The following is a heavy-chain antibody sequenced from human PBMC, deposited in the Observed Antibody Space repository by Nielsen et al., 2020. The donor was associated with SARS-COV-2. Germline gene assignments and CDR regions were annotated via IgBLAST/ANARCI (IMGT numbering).Heavy chain of an antibody. CDR1: GGSISSYY. J-gene: IGHJ5*02. D-gene: IGHD2-21*02. V-gene: IGHV4-59*01. Sequence: SETLSLTCTVSGGSISSYYWSWIRQPPGKGLEWIGYIYYSGSTNYNPSLKSRVTISVDTSKNQFSLKLSSVTAADTAVYYCARGECGGDCYSNWFDPWGQGTLVTVSS. CDR2: IYYSGST. CDR3: ARGECGGDCYSNWFDP.